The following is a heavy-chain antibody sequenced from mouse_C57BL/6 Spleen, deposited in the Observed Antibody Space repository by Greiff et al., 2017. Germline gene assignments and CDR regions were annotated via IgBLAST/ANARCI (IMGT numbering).Heavy chain of an antibody. CDR1: GFTFNTYA. V-gene: IGHV10-3*01. Sequence: EVQRVESGGGLVQPKGSLKLSCAASGFTFNTYAMHWVRQAPGKGLEWVARIRSKSSNYATYYADSVKDRFTISRDDSQSMLYLQMNNLKTEDTAMYYCVREPYDYGSSYGAMDYWGQGTSVTVSS. D-gene: IGHD1-1*01. J-gene: IGHJ4*01. CDR2: IRSKSSNYAT. CDR3: VREPYDYGSSYGAMDY.